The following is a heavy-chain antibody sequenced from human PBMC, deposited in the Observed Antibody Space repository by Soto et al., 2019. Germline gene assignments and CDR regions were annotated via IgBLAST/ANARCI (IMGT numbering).Heavy chain of an antibody. D-gene: IGHD2-21*01. CDR2: ISSSSSYI. CDR1: GFTFSSYS. J-gene: IGHJ3*02. V-gene: IGHV3-21*01. CDR3: ARVSAYHIADAFDT. Sequence: GGSLRLSCAASGFTFSSYSMNWVRQAPGKGLEWVSSISSSSSYIYYADSVKGRFTISRDNAKNSLYLQMNSLRAEDSSVYYCARVSAYHIADAFDTWGQGTMVTVSS.